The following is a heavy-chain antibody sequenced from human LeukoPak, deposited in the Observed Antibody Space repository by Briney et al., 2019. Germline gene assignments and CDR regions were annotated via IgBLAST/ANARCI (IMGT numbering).Heavy chain of an antibody. V-gene: IGHV1-2*02. CDR1: GYTFTGYY. D-gene: IGHD3-10*01. Sequence: GASVKVSCKASGYTFTGYYMHWVRQAPGQGLEWMGWINPNSGGTNYAQKFQTRVTMTRDTSISTAYMELSRLRTDDTAMFYCARAKRPAHYSGSGIYYYGLDVWGQGTTVTVS. J-gene: IGHJ6*02. CDR2: INPNSGGT. CDR3: ARAKRPAHYSGSGIYYYGLDV.